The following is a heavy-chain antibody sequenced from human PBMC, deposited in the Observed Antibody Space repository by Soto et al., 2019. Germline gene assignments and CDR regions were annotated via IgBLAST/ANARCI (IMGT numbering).Heavy chain of an antibody. CDR1: GGTFSSYA. CDR3: ARYCSGGSCYALGYYYGMDV. CDR2: IIPIFGTA. D-gene: IGHD2-15*01. Sequence: GASVKVSCKASGGTFSSYAISWVRQAPGQGLEWMGGIIPIFGTANYAQKFQGRVTITADESTSTAYMELSSLRSEDTAVYYCARYCSGGSCYALGYYYGMDVWGQGTTVTVSS. J-gene: IGHJ6*02. V-gene: IGHV1-69*13.